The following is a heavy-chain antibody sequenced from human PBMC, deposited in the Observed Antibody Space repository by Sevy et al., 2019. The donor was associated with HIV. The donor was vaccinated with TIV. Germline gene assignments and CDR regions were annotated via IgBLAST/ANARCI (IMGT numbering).Heavy chain of an antibody. V-gene: IGHV3-23*01. CDR1: GFTFSIYA. D-gene: IGHD3-16*02. CDR2: LSGSGGST. CDR3: AKDQGAYVWGTFRDY. J-gene: IGHJ4*02. Sequence: GGSLRLSCAASGFTFSIYAMSWVRQAPGKGLEWVSGLSGSGGSTYYADSVKGRFTISRDNSKNTLYLQMNSLRAEDTAVYYCAKDQGAYVWGTFRDYWGQGTLVTVSS.